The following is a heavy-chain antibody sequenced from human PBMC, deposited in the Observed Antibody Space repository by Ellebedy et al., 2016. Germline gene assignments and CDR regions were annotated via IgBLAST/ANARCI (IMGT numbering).Heavy chain of an antibody. CDR3: ARAALGQWLAYYFDY. CDR1: GFTFSDYY. D-gene: IGHD6-19*01. V-gene: IGHV3-11*04. J-gene: IGHJ4*02. CDR2: ISRSGRPT. Sequence: GGSLRLSCAASGFTFSDYYMSWIRQAPGKGLEWVSYISRSGRPTFYADSVKGRFTISRDNAKSSLFLQMNSLRAEDTAVYYCARAALGQWLAYYFDYWGQGILVTVSS.